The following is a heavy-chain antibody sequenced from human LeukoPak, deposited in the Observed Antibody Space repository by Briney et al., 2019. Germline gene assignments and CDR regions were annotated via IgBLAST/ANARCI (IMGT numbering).Heavy chain of an antibody. J-gene: IGHJ6*02. V-gene: IGHV1-18*01. Sequence: GASVKVSCKASGYTFTSYGISWVRLAPGQGLEWMGWISAYNGNTNYAQKLQGRVTMTTDTSTSTAYMELRSLRSDDTAVYYCARDSIAAAGLYYYGMDVWGQGTTVTVSS. CDR1: GYTFTSYG. D-gene: IGHD6-13*01. CDR3: ARDSIAAAGLYYYGMDV. CDR2: ISAYNGNT.